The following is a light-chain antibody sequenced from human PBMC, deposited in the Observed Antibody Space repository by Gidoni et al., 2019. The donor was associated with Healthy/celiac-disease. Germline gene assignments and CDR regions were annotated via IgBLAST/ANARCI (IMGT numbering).Light chain of an antibody. CDR2: EVS. Sequence: QSALTQPASGSGSPGQSNTISCTGTSSDVGGYNYVSWYQQHPGKAPKLMIYEVSNRPSGVSNLFSGSKSGNTASLTISGLQAEDEADYSCSSYTSSRTLLYVFGTGTKVTVL. V-gene: IGLV2-14*01. J-gene: IGLJ1*01. CDR3: SSYTSSRTLLYV. CDR1: SSDVGGYNY.